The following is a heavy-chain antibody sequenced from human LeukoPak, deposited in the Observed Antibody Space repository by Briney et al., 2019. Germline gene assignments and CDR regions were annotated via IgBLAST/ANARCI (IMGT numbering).Heavy chain of an antibody. CDR3: ARVNSHRSGSYNWFGP. D-gene: IGHD1-26*01. CDR1: GYTFTDYG. J-gene: IGHJ5*02. Sequence: ASVKVSCKASGYTFTDYGISWVRQAPAQGLEWMGWISAYNGNTNYAQKLQGRVTMTTDTSTSTAYMELRSLRSDDTAVYYCARVNSHRSGSYNWFGPWGQGTLVTVSS. CDR2: ISAYNGNT. V-gene: IGHV1-18*01.